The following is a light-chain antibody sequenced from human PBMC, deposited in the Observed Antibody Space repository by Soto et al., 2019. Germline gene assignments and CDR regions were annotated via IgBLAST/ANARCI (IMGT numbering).Light chain of an antibody. CDR3: QHHGTSSTT. J-gene: IGKJ5*01. CDR1: QTVSSSY. V-gene: IGKV3-20*01. CDR2: GAS. Sequence: EIVLTQSPGSLSLSPGERATLSCRASQTVSSSYLAWYQQRPGQAPRLLIFGASIRATGIPDRFSGGGSGTDFTLTISRLEADDFAVYYCQHHGTSSTTFGQGTRLEIK.